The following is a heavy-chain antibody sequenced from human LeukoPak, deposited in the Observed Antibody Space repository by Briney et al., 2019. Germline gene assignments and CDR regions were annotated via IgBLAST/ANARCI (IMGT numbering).Heavy chain of an antibody. Sequence: SQTLSLTCTVSGGSISSGDYYWSRIRQPPGKGLEWIGYIYYSGSTYYNPSLKSRVTISVDTSKNQFSLKLSSVTAADTAVYYCARGYYYDSSGYPTTHWYFDLWGRGTLVTVSS. CDR2: IYYSGST. D-gene: IGHD3-22*01. CDR3: ARGYYYDSSGYPTTHWYFDL. CDR1: GGSISSGDYY. J-gene: IGHJ2*01. V-gene: IGHV4-30-4*01.